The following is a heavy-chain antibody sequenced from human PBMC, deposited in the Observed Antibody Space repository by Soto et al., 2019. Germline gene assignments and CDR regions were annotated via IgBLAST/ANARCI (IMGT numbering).Heavy chain of an antibody. V-gene: IGHV4-30-2*01. CDR1: GGSISSAGFS. D-gene: IGHD2-2*01. Sequence: LSLTCAVSGGSISSAGFSWKWIRQPPGKGLEWVGYVYHSGTTSYNPSLKSRVTILLDRSKNQFSLTLNSVTAADTAVYYCARDWGYCSSSSCREPAFDVWGQGTVVTVSS. J-gene: IGHJ3*01. CDR2: VYHSGTT. CDR3: ARDWGYCSSSSCREPAFDV.